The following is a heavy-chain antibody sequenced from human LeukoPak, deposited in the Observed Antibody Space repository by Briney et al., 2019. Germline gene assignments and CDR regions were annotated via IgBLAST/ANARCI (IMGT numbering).Heavy chain of an antibody. D-gene: IGHD2-2*01. J-gene: IGHJ5*01. V-gene: IGHV4-39*01. CDR3: ARRTLPSPLADFVVVPARGFDP. Sequence: SETLSLTCTVSGGSISSSSYYRGWIRQTPGKGLEWIGSIYYSGSTYYNPSLKSRVTISVDTSKNQFSLKLSSVTAADTAVYYCARRTLPSPLADFVVVPARGFDPWGQGTLVTVSS. CDR1: GGSISSSSYY. CDR2: IYYSGST.